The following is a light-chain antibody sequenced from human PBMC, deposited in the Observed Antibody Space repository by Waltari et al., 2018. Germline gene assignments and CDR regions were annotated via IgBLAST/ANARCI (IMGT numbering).Light chain of an antibody. CDR2: WAS. V-gene: IGKV4-1*01. J-gene: IGKJ1*01. Sequence: DIVMTQSPDSLAVSLGERATINCKSSQSVLFSSNSNNYLAWYQQKSGQPPKLLIYWASTRKSGVPDRFSGSGSGTHFTLTISSLQAEDVAVYYCQQYYSTPWTFGQGTKVEIK. CDR3: QQYYSTPWT. CDR1: QSVLFSSNSNNY.